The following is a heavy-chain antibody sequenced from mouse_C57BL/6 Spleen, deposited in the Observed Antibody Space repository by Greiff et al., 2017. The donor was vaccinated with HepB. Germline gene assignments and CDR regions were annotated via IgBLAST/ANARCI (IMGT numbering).Heavy chain of an antibody. J-gene: IGHJ1*03. D-gene: IGHD1-1*02. CDR2: IRLKSDNYAT. CDR1: GFTFSNYW. Sequence: EVQLVESGGGLVQPGGSMKLSCVASGFTFSNYWMNWVRQSPEKGLEWVAQIRLKSDNYATHSAESVKGRFTISRDDSKSSVYLQMNNLRAEDTVIYYCTNWWGYFDVWGTGTTVTVSS. CDR3: TNWWGYFDV. V-gene: IGHV6-3*01.